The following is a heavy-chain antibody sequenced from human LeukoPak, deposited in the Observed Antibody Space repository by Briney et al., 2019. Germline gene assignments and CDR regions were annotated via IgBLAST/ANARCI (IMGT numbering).Heavy chain of an antibody. CDR3: ARRREPIEYRRPFDP. CDR2: IYYSGST. Sequence: SETLSLTCTVSGGSISSGGYYWSWIRQHPGQGLEWIGYIYYSGSTYYNPSLRSRVTISVDTSKNQFSLKLSSVTAADTAVYYCARRREPIEYRRPFDPWGQGTLVTVSS. V-gene: IGHV4-31*03. D-gene: IGHD6-6*01. J-gene: IGHJ5*02. CDR1: GGSISSGGYY.